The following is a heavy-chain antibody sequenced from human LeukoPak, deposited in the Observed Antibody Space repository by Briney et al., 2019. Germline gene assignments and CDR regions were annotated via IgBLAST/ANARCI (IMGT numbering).Heavy chain of an antibody. Sequence: PSEILSLTCSVSGGSITSSNYYWGWIRQPPGKGLECIGSISYSGSTYYNPSLKSRVTISVDTSKNQFSLKLSSVTAADTAVYYCARADSFGGFFFDSWGQGTLVAVSS. D-gene: IGHD3-10*01. V-gene: IGHV4-39*01. CDR2: ISYSGST. CDR3: ARADSFGGFFFDS. J-gene: IGHJ4*02. CDR1: GGSITSSNYY.